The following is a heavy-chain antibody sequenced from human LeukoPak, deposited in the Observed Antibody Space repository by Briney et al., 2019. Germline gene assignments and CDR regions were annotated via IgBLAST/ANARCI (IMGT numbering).Heavy chain of an antibody. J-gene: IGHJ5*02. D-gene: IGHD5-12*01. Sequence: PGGSLRLSCAASGFTFSSFVMHWVRQAPGKGLEWVAVISHVGSNKYYADSVQGRFSISRDNSKNTLYLQMNSLRAEDTAVYYCARGNGYSGYDRTMNWFDPWGQGTLVTVSS. CDR3: ARGNGYSGYDRTMNWFDP. CDR2: ISHVGSNK. V-gene: IGHV3-30-3*01. CDR1: GFTFSSFV.